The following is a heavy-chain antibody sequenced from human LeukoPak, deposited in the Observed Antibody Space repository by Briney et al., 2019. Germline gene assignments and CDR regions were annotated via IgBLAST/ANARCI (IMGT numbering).Heavy chain of an antibody. V-gene: IGHV1-8*03. CDR3: ARGRGFDYGGQDSDY. CDR2: MNPNSGNT. D-gene: IGHD4-23*01. J-gene: IGHJ4*02. Sequence: VSVKVSCKASGYSFTSYGISWVRQATGQGLEWMGWMNPNSGNTGYAQKFQGRVTITRNTSISTAYMELSSLRSEDTAVYYCARGRGFDYGGQDSDYWGQGTLVAVSS. CDR1: GYSFTSYG.